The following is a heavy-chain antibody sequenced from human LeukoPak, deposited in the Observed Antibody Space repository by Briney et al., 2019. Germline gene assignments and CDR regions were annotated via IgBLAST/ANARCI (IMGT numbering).Heavy chain of an antibody. J-gene: IGHJ4*02. D-gene: IGHD2-15*01. Sequence: SVKVSCKASGFTFTSSAMQWVRQPRGQRLEWIGCIVVASGNTNYAQKFQERLTITRHMSTSTAYMELSSLRSEDTAVYYCAATGGYCSGGSCYPFDYWGQGTLVTVSS. CDR1: GFTFTSSA. V-gene: IGHV1-58*02. CDR3: AATGGYCSGGSCYPFDY. CDR2: IVVASGNT.